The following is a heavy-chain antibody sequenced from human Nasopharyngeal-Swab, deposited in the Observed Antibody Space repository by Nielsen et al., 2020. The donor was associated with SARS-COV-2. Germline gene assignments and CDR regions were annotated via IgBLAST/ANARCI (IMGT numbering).Heavy chain of an antibody. V-gene: IGHV3-30*03. CDR1: GFTFSSYG. J-gene: IGHJ4*02. CDR3: ARELGGYRGYGFGYEFAY. Sequence: GGSLRLSCAASGFTFSSYGMHWVRQAPGKGLEWVAVISYDGSNKYYADSVKGRFTISRDSANNSLYLQMNSLRAEDTAVYYCARELGGYRGYGFGYEFAYWGQGTLVTVSS. CDR2: ISYDGSNK. D-gene: IGHD5-12*01.